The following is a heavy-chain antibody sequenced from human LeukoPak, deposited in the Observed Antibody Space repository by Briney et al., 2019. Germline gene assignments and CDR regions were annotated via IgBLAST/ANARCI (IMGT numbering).Heavy chain of an antibody. J-gene: IGHJ4*02. V-gene: IGHV3-30-3*01. D-gene: IGHD3-9*01. CDR3: ARDRLDFDWLGGVDY. CDR2: ISYDGSNK. CDR1: GFTFSSYA. Sequence: PGGSLRLSCAASGFTFSSYAKHWVRQAPGKGLEWVAVISYDGSNKYYADSVKGRFTISRDNSKNTLYLQMNSLRAEDTAVYYCARDRLDFDWLGGVDYWGQGTLVTVSS.